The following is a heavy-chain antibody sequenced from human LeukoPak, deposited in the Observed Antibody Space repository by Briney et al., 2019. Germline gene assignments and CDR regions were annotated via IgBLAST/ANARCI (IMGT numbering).Heavy chain of an antibody. Sequence: ASVKVSCKASGYTFTGYYMHWVRQAPGQGLEWMGWINPNSGGTNYAQKFQGRVTMTRDTSISTAYMELSRLRSDDTAVYYCARGYYDILTGYYLEYYFDYWGQGTLVTVPS. CDR2: INPNSGGT. V-gene: IGHV1-2*02. D-gene: IGHD3-9*01. CDR1: GYTFTGYY. J-gene: IGHJ4*02. CDR3: ARGYYDILTGYYLEYYFDY.